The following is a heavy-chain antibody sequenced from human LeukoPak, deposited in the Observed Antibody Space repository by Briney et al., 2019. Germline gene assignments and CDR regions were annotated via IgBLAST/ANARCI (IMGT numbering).Heavy chain of an antibody. Sequence: GGSLRLSCAASGFTFSSYGMHWVRQAPGKGLEWVSAISGSGGSTYYADSVKGRFTISRDNSKNTLYLQMNSLRAEDTAVYYCAKLTTVTTGDNWFDPWGQGTLVTVSS. J-gene: IGHJ5*02. V-gene: IGHV3-23*01. CDR3: AKLTTVTTGDNWFDP. CDR2: ISGSGGST. CDR1: GFTFSSYG. D-gene: IGHD4-11*01.